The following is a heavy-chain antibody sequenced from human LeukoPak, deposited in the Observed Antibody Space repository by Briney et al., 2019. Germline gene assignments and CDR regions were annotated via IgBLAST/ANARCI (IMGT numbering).Heavy chain of an antibody. D-gene: IGHD6-13*01. CDR1: GGSFSGDF. CDR3: ARDRDDDPNSSWYRSGLNWFDP. V-gene: IGHV4-34*01. J-gene: IGHJ5*02. CDR2: IYYSGST. Sequence: SETLSLTCAVYGGSFSGDFWSWIRQPPGKGLEWIGSIYYSGSTYYNPSLKSRVTISVDTSKKQFSLKLSSVTAADTAVYYCARDRDDDPNSSWYRSGLNWFDPWGQGTLVTVSS.